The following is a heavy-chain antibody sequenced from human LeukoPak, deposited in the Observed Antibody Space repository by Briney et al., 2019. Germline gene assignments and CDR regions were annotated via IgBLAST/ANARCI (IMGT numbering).Heavy chain of an antibody. Sequence: GGSLRLSCAASGLTVRNNYMSWVRQAPGKVLEWVSVVYSDGSTYYEDSVKGRFTISRDTSKNTLYLQMNSLRAEGTAVYYCARDGTTRAYYYYYMDVWGKGTTVTVSS. V-gene: IGHV3-53*05. J-gene: IGHJ6*03. CDR2: VYSDGST. CDR3: ARDGTTRAYYYYYMDV. CDR1: GLTVRNNY. D-gene: IGHD1-7*01.